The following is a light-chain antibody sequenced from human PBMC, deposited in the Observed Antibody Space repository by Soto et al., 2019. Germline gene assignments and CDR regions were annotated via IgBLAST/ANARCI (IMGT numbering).Light chain of an antibody. CDR1: QSISSY. CDR2: AAS. CDR3: QQSYSSQFT. V-gene: IGKV1-39*01. J-gene: IGKJ3*01. Sequence: IQMTQSPSSLSASVGDRVTLTCRASQSISSYLNWYQQKPGKAPNLLIYAASSLQSGVPSRFSGSGSGTDFTLTISSLQPEDFATYYCQQSYSSQFTFGPGTKVDIK.